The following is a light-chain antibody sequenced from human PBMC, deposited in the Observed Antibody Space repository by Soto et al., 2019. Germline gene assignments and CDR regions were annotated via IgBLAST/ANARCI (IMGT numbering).Light chain of an antibody. CDR1: QSVSGW. CDR3: QQYETFSGT. J-gene: IGKJ1*01. CDR2: DAS. V-gene: IGKV1-5*01. Sequence: DIQITQSPSTLSPSVPDTFTVTCRASQSVSGWLAWYQQKPGEAPKLLIYDASALPRGVPSRFSGSGSGTKFTLTIASLQPDDFATYYCQQYETFSGTFGPGIKVDI.